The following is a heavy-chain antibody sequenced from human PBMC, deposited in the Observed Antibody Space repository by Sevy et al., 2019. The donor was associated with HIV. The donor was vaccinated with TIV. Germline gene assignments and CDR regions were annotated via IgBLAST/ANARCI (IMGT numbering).Heavy chain of an antibody. J-gene: IGHJ4*02. CDR3: ARVPLYSDSHINDY. V-gene: IGHV3-48*04. Sequence: GGSPRLSCTASGFTFSPYSMNWIRQAPGKGLEWLSYISGTSNTIYYAGSVKGRFTISRDNAKNSLYLQMNSLRAEDTAVYYCARVPLYSDSHINDYWGQGTLVTVSS. D-gene: IGHD3-22*01. CDR2: ISGTSNTI. CDR1: GFTFSPYS.